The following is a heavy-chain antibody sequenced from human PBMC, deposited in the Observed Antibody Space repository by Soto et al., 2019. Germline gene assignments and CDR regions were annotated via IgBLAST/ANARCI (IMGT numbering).Heavy chain of an antibody. Sequence: PGGSLRLSCAASGFTFSSYSMNWVRQAPGKGLEWVSYISSSSSTIYYADSVKGRFTISRDNAKNSLYLQMNSLRAVDTAVYYCARDDRYYDFWSGYLDVWGKGTTVTVSS. V-gene: IGHV3-48*01. CDR2: ISSSSSTI. J-gene: IGHJ6*04. D-gene: IGHD3-3*01. CDR3: ARDDRYYDFWSGYLDV. CDR1: GFTFSSYS.